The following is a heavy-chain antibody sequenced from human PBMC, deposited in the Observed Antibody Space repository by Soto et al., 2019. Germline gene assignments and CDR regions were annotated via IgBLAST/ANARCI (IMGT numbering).Heavy chain of an antibody. CDR3: ARDLLLVASATGAFDV. V-gene: IGHV3-48*02. D-gene: IGHD5-12*01. J-gene: IGHJ3*01. CDR1: GFTFNRHS. Sequence: EVQLVESGGGLVQPGGSLRLSCAASGFTFNRHSMSWVRQAPGKGLEWVSYISASGTSTQYADFARGRLTVSRDNAKNSLYLQINRLREDDTAVYYCARDLLLVASATGAFDVWGQGTTVTVS. CDR2: ISASGTST.